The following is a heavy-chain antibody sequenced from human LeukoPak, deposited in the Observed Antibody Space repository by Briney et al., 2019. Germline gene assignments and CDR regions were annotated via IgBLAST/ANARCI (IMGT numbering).Heavy chain of an antibody. J-gene: IGHJ4*02. CDR3: ARNCSGSSCYSGIDY. D-gene: IGHD2-15*01. V-gene: IGHV3-21*01. CDR1: GFTFSSYG. Sequence: GGSLRLSCAVSGFTFSSYGMNWVRQAPGKGLEWVSSISSNSNYIYYADSMKGRFTISRDNAKNSLYLQMYSLGAEDTAVYYCARNCSGSSCYSGIDYWGQGALVTVSS. CDR2: ISSNSNYI.